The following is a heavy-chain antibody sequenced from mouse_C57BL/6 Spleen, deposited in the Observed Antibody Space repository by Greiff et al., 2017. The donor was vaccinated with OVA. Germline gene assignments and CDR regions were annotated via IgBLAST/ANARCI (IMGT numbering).Heavy chain of an antibody. CDR3: ARDYYGSSYSHYAMDY. D-gene: IGHD1-1*01. Sequence: QVQLQQSGPELVKPGASVKISCKASGYAFSSSWMNWVKQRPGKGLEWIGRIYPGDGDTNYNGKFKGKATLTADRSSSTAYMQLSSLTSEDSAVYFCARDYYGSSYSHYAMDYWGQGTSVTVSS. J-gene: IGHJ4*01. CDR2: IYPGDGDT. V-gene: IGHV1-82*01. CDR1: GYAFSSSW.